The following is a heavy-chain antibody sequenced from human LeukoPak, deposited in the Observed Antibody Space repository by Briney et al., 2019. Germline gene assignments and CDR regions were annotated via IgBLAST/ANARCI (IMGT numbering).Heavy chain of an antibody. D-gene: IGHD3-3*01. V-gene: IGHV3-7*03. CDR1: GFTFRTHW. CDR2: IKQDGSEK. Sequence: GGSLRLSCAASGFTFRTHWMSWFRQAPGKELEWVANIKQDGSEKYFVDSVKGRFTISRDNAKNSLGLQMNSLRVEDTAVYYCARGLEWPGKPTLVSDYWGQGTLVTVSS. J-gene: IGHJ4*02. CDR3: ARGLEWPGKPTLVSDY.